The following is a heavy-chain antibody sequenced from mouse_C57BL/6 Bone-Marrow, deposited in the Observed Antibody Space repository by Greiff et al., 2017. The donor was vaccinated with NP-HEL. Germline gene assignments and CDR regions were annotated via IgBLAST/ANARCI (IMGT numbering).Heavy chain of an antibody. V-gene: IGHV1-72*01. J-gene: IGHJ4*01. D-gene: IGHD1-1*01. CDR2: IDPNSGGT. CDR3: ARERGGSNVYYCAMDY. Sequence: QVQLQQPGAELVKPGASVKLSCKASGYTFTSYWMHWVKQRPGRGLEWIGRIDPNSGGTKYNEKLKSKATLTVDKPSSTAYMQLSSLTSDDSAVYYCARERGGSNVYYCAMDYWGQGTSLTVSS. CDR1: GYTFTSYW.